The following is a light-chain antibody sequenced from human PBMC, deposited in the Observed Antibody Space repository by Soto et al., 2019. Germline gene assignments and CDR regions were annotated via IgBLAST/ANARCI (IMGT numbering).Light chain of an antibody. Sequence: EVMMTQFPDTVSVTAGETVTLSCGASQSVRTNLAWYQQRPGQAPRLLIHYASTRASDIPARFSGSGSGTNFTLAISSLQSEDFAVYYCEQYAYWPETFGQGTKVEIK. CDR1: QSVRTN. CDR2: YAS. CDR3: EQYAYWPET. V-gene: IGKV3D-15*01. J-gene: IGKJ1*01.